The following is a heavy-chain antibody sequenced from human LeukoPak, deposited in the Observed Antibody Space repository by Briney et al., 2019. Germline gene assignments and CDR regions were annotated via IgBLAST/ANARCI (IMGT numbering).Heavy chain of an antibody. V-gene: IGHV1-8*02. J-gene: IGHJ4*02. Sequence: ASVKVSCKASGGTFSSYAISWVRQAPGQGLEWMGWMNPNSGNTGYAQKFQGRVTMTRNTSISTAYMELSSLRSEDTAVYYCARAGGYCGRISCPYYFDYWGQGSLVAVSS. CDR1: GGTFSSYA. D-gene: IGHD2-15*01. CDR3: ARAGGYCGRISCPYYFDY. CDR2: MNPNSGNT.